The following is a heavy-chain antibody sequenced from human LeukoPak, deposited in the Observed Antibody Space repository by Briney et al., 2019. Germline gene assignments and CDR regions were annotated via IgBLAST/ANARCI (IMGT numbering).Heavy chain of an antibody. J-gene: IGHJ4*02. CDR3: ATSSAWSPFEY. CDR1: GGSVSSDGYY. Sequence: SETLSLTCTVSGGSVSSDGYYWSWIRQPPGKGLEWIGYVSFSGNTNYNPSLKSRATISLDTSENQFSLKLNSVTATHTALYYCATSSAWSPFEYWGQGTLVNVSS. V-gene: IGHV4-61*08. D-gene: IGHD6-19*01. CDR2: VSFSGNT.